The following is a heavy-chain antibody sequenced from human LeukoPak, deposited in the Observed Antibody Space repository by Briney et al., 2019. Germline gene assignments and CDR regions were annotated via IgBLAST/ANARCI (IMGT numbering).Heavy chain of an antibody. CDR2: IYHSGST. CDR1: GYSISSGYY. CDR3: ARQTYYFAY. V-gene: IGHV4-38-2*01. Sequence: SETLSLTCAVSGYSISSGYYWGWIRQPPGKGLEWIGSIYHSGSTYYNPSLKSRVTISVDTSKNQFSLKLSSVTAADTAVYYCARQTYYFAYWGQGTLVTVSS. J-gene: IGHJ4*02.